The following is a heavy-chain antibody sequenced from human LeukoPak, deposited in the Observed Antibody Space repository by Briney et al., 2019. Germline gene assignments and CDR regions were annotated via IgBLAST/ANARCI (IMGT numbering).Heavy chain of an antibody. D-gene: IGHD3-10*01. CDR2: INHSGST. Sequence: SETLSLTCAVYGGSFSGYYWSWIRQPPGKWLEWIGEINHSGSTNYNPSLKSRVTISVDTSKNQFSLKVSSVTAADTAVHYCARMGRDWFDPWGQGTLVTVSS. V-gene: IGHV4-34*01. J-gene: IGHJ5*02. CDR1: GGSFSGYY. CDR3: ARMGRDWFDP.